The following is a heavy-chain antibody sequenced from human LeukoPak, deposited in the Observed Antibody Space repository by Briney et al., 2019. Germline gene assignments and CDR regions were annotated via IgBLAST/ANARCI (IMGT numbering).Heavy chain of an antibody. J-gene: IGHJ6*03. D-gene: IGHD6-13*01. V-gene: IGHV1-8*01. CDR1: GYTFTNYD. CDR2: MNPNSGNT. CDR3: ARGAASSKYYYYYYYMDV. Sequence: GASVKVSCKASGYTFTNYDINWVRQATGQGLEWMGWMNPNSGNTGYAQKFQGRVTITRNTSISTAYMELSSLRSEDTAVYYCARGAASSKYYYYYYYMDVWGKGTTVTVSS.